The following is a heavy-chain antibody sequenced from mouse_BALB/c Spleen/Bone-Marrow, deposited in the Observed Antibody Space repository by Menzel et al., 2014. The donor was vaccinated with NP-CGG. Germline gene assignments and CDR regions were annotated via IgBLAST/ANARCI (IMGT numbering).Heavy chain of an antibody. J-gene: IGHJ3*01. CDR1: GFDFSRFW. CDR3: ARLGYYGSFAF. V-gene: IGHV4-1*02. Sequence: EVQGVESGGGLVQPGGSLKLSCAASGFDFSRFWMSWVRQAPGKGLEWIGEINPDSSTINYTPSLKDKFIISRDNAKNXXXXXXSKVRSEDTALYYCARLGYYGSFAFWGQGTLVTVSA. CDR2: INPDSSTI. D-gene: IGHD1-2*01.